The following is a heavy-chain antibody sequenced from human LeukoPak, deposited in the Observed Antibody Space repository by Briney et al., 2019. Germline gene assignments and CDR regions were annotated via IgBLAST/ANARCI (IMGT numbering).Heavy chain of an antibody. V-gene: IGHV1-2*06. Sequence: GASVKVSCKASGYTFTGYYMHWVRQAPGQGLEWMGRINPNSGGTNYAQKFRGRVTMTRDTSISTAYMELSRLRSDDTAVYYCARDHGSGSYYKIDQDYWGQGTLVTVSS. D-gene: IGHD3-10*01. CDR2: INPNSGGT. J-gene: IGHJ4*02. CDR3: ARDHGSGSYYKIDQDY. CDR1: GYTFTGYY.